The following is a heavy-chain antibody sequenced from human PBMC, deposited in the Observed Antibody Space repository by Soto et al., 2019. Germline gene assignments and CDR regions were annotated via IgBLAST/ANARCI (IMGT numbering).Heavy chain of an antibody. CDR1: GYTFSSQY. CDR2: INPSGGST. D-gene: IGHD2-15*01. CDR3: ERDGDCSGGSCSTNYWFDT. Sequence: ASVKVSCKASGYTFSSQYMNWVRQAPGQGLEWMGIINPSGGSTSSAQKFQGRLTLTRDISTSTFYMELSSLRSEDTAVYYCERDGDCSGGSCSTNYWFDTWGQATMVTLSS. V-gene: IGHV1-46*01. J-gene: IGHJ5*02.